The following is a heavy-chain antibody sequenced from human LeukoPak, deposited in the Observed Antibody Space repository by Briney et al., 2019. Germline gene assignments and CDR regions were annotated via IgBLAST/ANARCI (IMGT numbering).Heavy chain of an antibody. Sequence: GGSLRLSCAASGFTFSSYAMSWVRQAPGKGLEWVSAISGSGGSTYYADSVKGRFTISRDNSKNTLYLQMNSLRAEDTAVYYCARDLIVAEDLVGYGDYYYGMDVWGQGTTVTVSS. CDR3: ARDLIVAEDLVGYGDYYYGMDV. CDR1: GFTFSSYA. V-gene: IGHV3-23*01. CDR2: ISGSGGST. J-gene: IGHJ6*02. D-gene: IGHD4-17*01.